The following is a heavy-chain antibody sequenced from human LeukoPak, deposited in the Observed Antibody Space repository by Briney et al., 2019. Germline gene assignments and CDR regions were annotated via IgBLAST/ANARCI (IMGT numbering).Heavy chain of an antibody. J-gene: IGHJ4*02. V-gene: IGHV4-39*07. CDR1: GSSISSGGYY. Sequence: PSETLSLTCTVSGSSISSGGYYWGWIRQPPGKGLEWIGSIYHSGSTYYNPSLKSRVTISVDTSKNQFSLKLSSVTAADTAVYYCASLDCSSTSCSIRGYYWGQGTLVTVSS. D-gene: IGHD2-2*01. CDR3: ASLDCSSTSCSIRGYY. CDR2: IYHSGST.